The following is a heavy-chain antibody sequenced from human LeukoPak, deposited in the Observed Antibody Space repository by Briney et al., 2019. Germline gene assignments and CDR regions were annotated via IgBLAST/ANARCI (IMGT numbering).Heavy chain of an antibody. D-gene: IGHD5-18*01. J-gene: IGHJ6*04. CDR3: ATVDTAMVTRDSYYYGMDV. CDR2: IYPSDSYT. Sequence: GESLKISCKGSGYSFTSYWISWVRQIPGKGLEWMGRIYPSDSYTNYSPSFQGHVTISADKSISTAYLQWGSLKASDTAMYYCATVDTAMVTRDSYYYGMDVWGKGTTVTVSS. V-gene: IGHV5-10-1*01. CDR1: GYSFTSYW.